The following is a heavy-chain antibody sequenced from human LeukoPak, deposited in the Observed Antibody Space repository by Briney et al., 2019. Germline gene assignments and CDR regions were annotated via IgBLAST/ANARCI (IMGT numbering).Heavy chain of an antibody. CDR1: GFTFSSYA. CDR2: ISYDGSNK. V-gene: IGHV3-30*04. Sequence: GRSLRLSCAASGFTFSSYAMHWVRQAPGKGLEWVAVISYDGSNKYYADSVKGRFTISRDNSKNTLYLQVNSLRAEDTAVYYCARDFRAYCGGDCYSGDAFDIWGQGTMVTVSS. J-gene: IGHJ3*02. CDR3: ARDFRAYCGGDCYSGDAFDI. D-gene: IGHD2-21*02.